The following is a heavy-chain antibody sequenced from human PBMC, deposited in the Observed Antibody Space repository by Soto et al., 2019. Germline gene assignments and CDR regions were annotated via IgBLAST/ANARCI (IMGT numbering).Heavy chain of an antibody. J-gene: IGHJ4*02. D-gene: IGHD3-3*01. CDR2: IIPMLDRT. V-gene: IGHV1-69*08. CDR3: ARGTVTLFGLVTPPDY. CDR1: GGSFNSFH. Sequence: QVQLVQSGAEVKRPGSSVKVSCKSSGGSFNSFHFNWVRQAPGQGLEWMGRIIPMLDRTQYAQMFQGRVTITADNSTSTAYMEMSGLESVDTAVYYYARGTVTLFGLVTPPDYWGQGTLVTVSS.